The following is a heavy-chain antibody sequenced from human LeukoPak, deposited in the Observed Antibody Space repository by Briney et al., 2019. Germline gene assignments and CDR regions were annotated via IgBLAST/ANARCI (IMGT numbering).Heavy chain of an antibody. CDR3: ARGFSYYYDSSGYRTNWFDP. CDR1: GYTFTSYY. CDR2: INPSGGST. J-gene: IGHJ5*02. D-gene: IGHD3-22*01. Sequence: ASVKVSCKASGYTFTSYYMHWVRQAPGQGLEWMGIINPSGGSTSYAQKFQGRVTMTRDMSTSTVYMELSSLRSEDTAVYYCARGFSYYYDSSGYRTNWFDPWGQGTLVTVSS. V-gene: IGHV1-46*01.